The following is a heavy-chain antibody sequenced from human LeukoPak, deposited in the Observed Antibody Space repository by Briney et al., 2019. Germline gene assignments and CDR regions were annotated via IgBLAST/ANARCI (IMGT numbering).Heavy chain of an antibody. D-gene: IGHD6-13*01. J-gene: IGHJ4*02. Sequence: GGSLRLSCAASDFTFITYGMHWVRQAPGKGLEWVSFIRYDGNNKYYADSVKGRFTISRDNSKNTLYLQMSSLRADDTAVYYCAKDGGGGIAAAGGWGQGTLVTVSS. CDR1: DFTFITYG. V-gene: IGHV3-30*02. CDR3: AKDGGGGIAAAGG. CDR2: IRYDGNNK.